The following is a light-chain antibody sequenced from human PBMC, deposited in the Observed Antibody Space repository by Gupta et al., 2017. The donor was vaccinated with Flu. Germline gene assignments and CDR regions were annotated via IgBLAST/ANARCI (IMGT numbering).Light chain of an antibody. CDR2: EVS. CDR3: SSYTTSYTFV. CDR1: GSDVGTYNR. J-gene: IGLJ1*01. V-gene: IGLV2-18*02. Sequence: QSALTQPPSVSGSPGQSVTISCTGTGSDVGTYNRVSWYRQPPGTAPKLIIYEVSNRPSGVPDRFSGSKSGNTASLTISGLQGEDEAAYYCSSYTTSYTFVFGTGTKVTVL.